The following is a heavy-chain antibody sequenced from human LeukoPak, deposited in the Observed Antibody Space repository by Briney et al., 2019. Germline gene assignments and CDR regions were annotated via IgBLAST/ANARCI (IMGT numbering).Heavy chain of an antibody. J-gene: IGHJ4*02. CDR2: ISRSGSPI. Sequence: GGSLRLSCAASGFTLSNYEMNWVRQAPGKGLEWLSYISRSGSPIYYADSVKGRFTISRDNAKNSLYLQMNSLRAEDTAVYYCARDLVYWGQGTLVTVCS. V-gene: IGHV3-48*03. CDR1: GFTLSNYE. D-gene: IGHD6-6*01. CDR3: ARDLVY.